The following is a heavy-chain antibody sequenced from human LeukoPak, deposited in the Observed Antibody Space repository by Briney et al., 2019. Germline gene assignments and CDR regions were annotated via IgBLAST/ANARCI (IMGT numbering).Heavy chain of an antibody. J-gene: IGHJ4*02. CDR2: IYTSGST. Sequence: SETLSLTCTVSGGSISSYYWSWIRQPAGKGLEWIGRIYTSGSTNYNPSLKSRVTMSVDTSKNQFSLKLSSVTAADTAVYYCARDRYYYDSSGYDPYFDYWGQGTLVTVSS. CDR1: GGSISSYY. V-gene: IGHV4-4*07. D-gene: IGHD3-22*01. CDR3: ARDRYYYDSSGYDPYFDY.